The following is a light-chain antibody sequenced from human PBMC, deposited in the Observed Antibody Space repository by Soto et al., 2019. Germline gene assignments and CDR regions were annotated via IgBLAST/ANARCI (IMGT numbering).Light chain of an antibody. CDR3: QQYNSYSRT. Sequence: DIQMTQSPSTLSASVGDRVTIPSRASQSLSSWLAWNQRKPGKAPKLLIYKASSLESGVPSRFSGSGSGTEFTITISSLQPDDFAAYYCQQYNSYSRTFGQGTKVGIK. CDR1: QSLSSW. V-gene: IGKV1-5*03. CDR2: KAS. J-gene: IGKJ1*01.